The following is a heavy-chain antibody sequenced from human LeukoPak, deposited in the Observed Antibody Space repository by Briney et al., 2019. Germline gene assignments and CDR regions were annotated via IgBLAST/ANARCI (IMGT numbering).Heavy chain of an antibody. CDR3: ARDVRDYDNSFDY. Sequence: GGSLRLSCAASRFTFSTYWMHWVRHAPGKGLVWVSRINSDGSSTGYADSVKGRFTISRDNAKNTLYLQMNSLRAEDTALYYCARDVRDYDNSFDYWGQGTLVTVSS. V-gene: IGHV3-74*01. CDR2: INSDGSST. D-gene: IGHD3-22*01. J-gene: IGHJ4*02. CDR1: RFTFSTYW.